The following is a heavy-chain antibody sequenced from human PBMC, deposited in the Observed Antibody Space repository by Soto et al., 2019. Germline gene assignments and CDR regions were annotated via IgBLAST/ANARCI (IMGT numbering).Heavy chain of an antibody. CDR2: IIPISGTA. J-gene: IGHJ6*02. D-gene: IGHD2-15*01. CDR1: GGTFSSYA. Sequence: QVQLVQSGAEVKKPGSSVKVSCKASGGTFSSYAISWVRQAPGQGLEWMGGIIPISGTANYAQKFQGRVTITADESTSTAYMELSSLRSEDTAVYYCARDLAIVVVVAATGKYGMDVWGQGTTVTVSS. CDR3: ARDLAIVVVVAATGKYGMDV. V-gene: IGHV1-69*01.